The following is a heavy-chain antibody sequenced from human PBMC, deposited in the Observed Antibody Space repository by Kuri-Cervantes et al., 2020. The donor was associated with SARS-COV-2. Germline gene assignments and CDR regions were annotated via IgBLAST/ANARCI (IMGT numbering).Heavy chain of an antibody. D-gene: IGHD6-19*01. Sequence: GESLKISCAASGFTFDSYAMSWVRQAPGKGLEWVSTISGSGLTTYYADSVKGQFTVSRDNSHNTLYLQMNSLRAEDTAVYYCARLEGGYYYYYGMDVWGQGTTVTVSS. J-gene: IGHJ6*02. CDR3: ARLEGGYYYYYGMDV. V-gene: IGHV3-23*01. CDR1: GFTFDSYA. CDR2: ISGSGLTT.